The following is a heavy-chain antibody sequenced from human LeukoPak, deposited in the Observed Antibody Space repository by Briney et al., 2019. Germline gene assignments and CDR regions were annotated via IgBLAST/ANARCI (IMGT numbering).Heavy chain of an antibody. Sequence: ASVKVSCKASGYTFTGYYMHWVRQAPGQGLEWMGWINPNSGGTNYAQKFQGRVTMTRDTSISTAYMELSRLRSDDPAVYYCARIHSSGVDAFDIWGQGTMVTVSS. J-gene: IGHJ3*02. CDR1: GYTFTGYY. CDR2: INPNSGGT. CDR3: ARIHSSGVDAFDI. V-gene: IGHV1-2*02. D-gene: IGHD3-22*01.